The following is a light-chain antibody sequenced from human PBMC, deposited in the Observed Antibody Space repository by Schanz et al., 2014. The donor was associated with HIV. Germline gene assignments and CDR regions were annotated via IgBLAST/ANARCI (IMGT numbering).Light chain of an antibody. Sequence: QSVLTQPPSASGTPGQRVTISFSGSSSHIGRNTVNRPQHPPGTAPKLLIYSNNQRPSGVPDRFSGSKSGTSASLAISGLQSEDEADYYCAAWDDSLKGWVFGGGTKLTVL. V-gene: IGLV1-44*01. CDR1: SSHIGRNT. CDR2: SNN. J-gene: IGLJ3*02. CDR3: AAWDDSLKGWV.